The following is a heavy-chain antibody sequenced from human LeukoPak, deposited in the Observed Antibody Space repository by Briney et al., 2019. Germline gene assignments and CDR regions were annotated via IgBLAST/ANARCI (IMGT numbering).Heavy chain of an antibody. CDR3: ARLERHCNSTNCPAFFDY. Sequence: PSETLSLTCTVSGGSISSYYWSWIRQPPGKGLEWIGYIYYTGSTNYNPSLKSRVTMSVDTSKNQFSLRLSSVTAADTAVYYCARLERHCNSTNCPAFFDYWGQGTLVSVSS. CDR1: GGSISSYY. D-gene: IGHD2-2*01. J-gene: IGHJ4*02. CDR2: IYYTGST. V-gene: IGHV4-59*08.